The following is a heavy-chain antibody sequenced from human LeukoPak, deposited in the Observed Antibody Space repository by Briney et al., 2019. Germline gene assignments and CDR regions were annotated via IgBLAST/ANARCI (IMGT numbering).Heavy chain of an antibody. CDR2: IYPRDGST. CDR3: ARDQEGFDY. J-gene: IGHJ4*02. Sequence: ASVKVSCKASGYTFTNNYLHWVRQAPGQGLEWMGMIYPRDGSTSYAQNFQGRVTVTRDTSTTTVHMELRGLRSEDTAVYYCARDQEGFDYWGQGTAVAVSS. CDR1: GYTFTNNY. V-gene: IGHV1-46*01.